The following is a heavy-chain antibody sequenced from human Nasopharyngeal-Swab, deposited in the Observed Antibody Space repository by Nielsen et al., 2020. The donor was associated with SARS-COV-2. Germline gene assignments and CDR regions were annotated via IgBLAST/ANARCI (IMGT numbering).Heavy chain of an antibody. Sequence: SETLSLTCAVYGGSFSGYSWIWVRQLPGKGLEWIGQIIHSGSTNYNPSLKSRVTISADTSKNQLSLKVNSVTAADTAVYYCARISGWYWLDPWGQGTLVTVSS. CDR3: ARISGWYWLDP. D-gene: IGHD6-19*01. CDR1: GGSFSGYS. V-gene: IGHV4-34*12. J-gene: IGHJ5*02. CDR2: IIHSGST.